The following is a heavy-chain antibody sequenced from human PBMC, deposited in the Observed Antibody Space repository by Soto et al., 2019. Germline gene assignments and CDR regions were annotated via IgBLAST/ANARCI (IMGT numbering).Heavy chain of an antibody. D-gene: IGHD3-16*01. CDR2: ISITSSII. Sequence: DVQLVESGGGLVQPGGSLRLSCAASGFTFSDYTMNWVRQPPGKGPECVSFISITSSIIYYADSVKGRFTISRDNAKNSLFLQMNNLRVEDTAVYYCARGYTDNPQGGSYWGQGTLVTVSS. CDR3: ARGYTDNPQGGSY. V-gene: IGHV3-48*01. J-gene: IGHJ4*02. CDR1: GFTFSDYT.